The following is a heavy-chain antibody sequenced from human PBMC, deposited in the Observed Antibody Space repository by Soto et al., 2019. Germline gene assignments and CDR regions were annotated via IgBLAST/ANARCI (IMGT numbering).Heavy chain of an antibody. D-gene: IGHD5-18*01. Sequence: VQLVQSGAEVKKPGSSEKVSCKASGCTFSSYAISWVRQAPGQGLEWMGGIIPIFGTANYAQKFQGRVTITADESTSTAYMELSSLRSEDTAVYYCAIWPFAGGYSYGLDYWGQGTLVTVSS. J-gene: IGHJ4*02. V-gene: IGHV1-69*12. CDR1: GCTFSSYA. CDR3: AIWPFAGGYSYGLDY. CDR2: IIPIFGTA.